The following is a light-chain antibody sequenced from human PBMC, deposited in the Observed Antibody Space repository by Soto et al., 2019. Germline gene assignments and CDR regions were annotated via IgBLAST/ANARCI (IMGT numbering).Light chain of an antibody. CDR1: SSDVGGYNY. CDR2: DVS. J-gene: IGLJ1*01. CDR3: CSYTSSSTLV. Sequence: QSALTQPASVSGSPGQSITISCTGTSSDVGGYNYVSWYQQHPGKAPKLMIYDVSNRPSGVSNRFSGSKSGNTASLTISGLQAVDEADYHCCSYTSSSTLVFGTGTKLTVL. V-gene: IGLV2-14*01.